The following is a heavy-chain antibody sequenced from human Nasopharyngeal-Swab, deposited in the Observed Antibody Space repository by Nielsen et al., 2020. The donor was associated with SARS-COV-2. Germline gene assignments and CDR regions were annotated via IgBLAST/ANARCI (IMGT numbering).Heavy chain of an antibody. V-gene: IGHV3-48*03. CDR1: GFTFSSYE. J-gene: IGHJ6*02. D-gene: IGHD3-9*01. Sequence: LSLTCAASGFTFSSYEMNWVRQAPGKGLEWVSYISSSGSTIYYADSVKGRFTISRDNAKNSLYLQMNSLRAEDTAVYYCARDIKRYFDWLLPSYYYYGMDVWGQGTTVTVSS. CDR2: ISSSGSTI. CDR3: ARDIKRYFDWLLPSYYYYGMDV.